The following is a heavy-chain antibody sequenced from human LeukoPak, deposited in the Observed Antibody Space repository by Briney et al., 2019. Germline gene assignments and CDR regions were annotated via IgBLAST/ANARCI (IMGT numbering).Heavy chain of an antibody. Sequence: GGSLRLSCAASGFTFSSYGMHCVRQAPGKGLEWVAVIWYDGSNKYYADSVTGRFTISRDNSKNTLYLQMNSLRAEDTAVYYCAREDYGDNDAFDIWGQGTMVTVSA. D-gene: IGHD4-17*01. CDR2: IWYDGSNK. CDR3: AREDYGDNDAFDI. CDR1: GFTFSSYG. J-gene: IGHJ3*02. V-gene: IGHV3-33*01.